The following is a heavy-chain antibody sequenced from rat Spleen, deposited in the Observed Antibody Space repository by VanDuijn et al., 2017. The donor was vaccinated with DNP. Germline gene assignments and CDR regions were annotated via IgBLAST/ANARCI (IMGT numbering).Heavy chain of an antibody. Sequence: EVQLVESGGGLVQPGRSLKLSCAASGLTFTHYDMVWVRQAPTKGLEWVATITTSGGATYYRDSVKGRFAVSRNNAKSTLYLQMDSLRSEDTAIYYCASLMYTTDSGDYFDYWGQGVMVTVSS. CDR3: ASLMYTTDSGDYFDY. D-gene: IGHD1-6*01. J-gene: IGHJ2*01. V-gene: IGHV5-25*01. CDR2: ITTSGGAT. CDR1: GLTFTHYD.